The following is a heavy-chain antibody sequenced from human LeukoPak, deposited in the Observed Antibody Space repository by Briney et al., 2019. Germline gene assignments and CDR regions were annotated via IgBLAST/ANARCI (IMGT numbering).Heavy chain of an antibody. CDR3: ARDNEGSGWYGDS. CDR1: GFTFSSYA. Sequence: GRSLRLSCAASGFTFSSYAMHWVRQAPGKGLEWVAVISYDGSNKYYADSVKGRFTISRDNSKNTLYLQMNSLRAEDTAVYYCARDNEGSGWYGDSWGQGTLVTVSS. D-gene: IGHD6-19*01. V-gene: IGHV3-30-3*01. J-gene: IGHJ5*01. CDR2: ISYDGSNK.